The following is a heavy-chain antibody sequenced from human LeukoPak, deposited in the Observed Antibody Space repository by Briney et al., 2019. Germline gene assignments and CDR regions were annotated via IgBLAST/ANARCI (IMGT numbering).Heavy chain of an antibody. CDR1: GGSISSYY. CDR2: IYYSGST. V-gene: IGHV4-59*08. Sequence: SETLPLTCTVSGGSISSYYWSWIRQPPGKGLGWIGYIYYSGSTNYNPSLKSRVTISVDTSKNQFSLKLSSVTAADTAVYYCARSGGVRGVAYWGQGTLVTVSS. J-gene: IGHJ4*02. D-gene: IGHD3-10*01. CDR3: ARSGGVRGVAY.